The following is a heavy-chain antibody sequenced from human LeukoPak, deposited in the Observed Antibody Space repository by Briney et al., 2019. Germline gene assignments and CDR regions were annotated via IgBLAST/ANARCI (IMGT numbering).Heavy chain of an antibody. V-gene: IGHV1-69*04. J-gene: IGHJ6*02. CDR1: GGTFSSYA. CDR2: IIPIFGIA. D-gene: IGHD3-10*01. Sequence: SVKVSCKASGGTFSSYAISWVRQAPGQGLEWMGRIIPIFGIANYAQKFQGRVTITADKSTSTAYMELSSLRSEDTAVYYCARDQRVRYGMDVWGQGTTVTVSS. CDR3: ARDQRVRYGMDV.